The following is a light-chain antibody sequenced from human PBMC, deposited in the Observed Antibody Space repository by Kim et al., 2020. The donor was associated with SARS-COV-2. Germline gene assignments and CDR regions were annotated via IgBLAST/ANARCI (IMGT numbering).Light chain of an antibody. CDR1: KLGDKF. J-gene: IGLJ2*01. CDR2: QDT. V-gene: IGLV3-1*01. Sequence: SYELTQPPSVSVAPGQTASITCSGDKLGDKFACWYQQKPGQSPVLVIYQDTKRPSGIPERFSGPNSGNTATLTISGTQAMGEADYYCQAWDSRTVVFGGG. CDR3: QAWDSRTVV.